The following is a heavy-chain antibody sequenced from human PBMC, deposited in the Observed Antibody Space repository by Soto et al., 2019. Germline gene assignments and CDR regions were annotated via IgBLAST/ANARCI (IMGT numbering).Heavy chain of an antibody. D-gene: IGHD6-19*01. CDR2: AKRKAAGGAI. CDR3: TTGYGSDWYG. Sequence: GGSLRLSCAASGFTFSDHAINWVRQAPGKGLEWVAQAKRKAAGGAIDYAAPVKGRFIISRDDSKNMAYLQMNSLKIEDTALYYCTTGYGSDWYGWGQGTLVTVSS. V-gene: IGHV3-15*01. CDR1: GFTFSDHA. J-gene: IGHJ4*02.